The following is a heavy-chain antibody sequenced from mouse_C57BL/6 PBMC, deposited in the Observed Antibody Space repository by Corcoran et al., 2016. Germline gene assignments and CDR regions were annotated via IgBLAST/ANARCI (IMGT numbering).Heavy chain of an antibody. CDR2: ISYDGSN. J-gene: IGHJ1*03. V-gene: IGHV3-6*01. CDR3: ARDLSDGYYEGWYFDV. D-gene: IGHD2-3*01. CDR1: GYSITSGYY. Sequence: DVQLQESGPGLVKPSQSLSLTCSVTGYSITSGYYWNWIRQFPGNKLEWMGYISYDGSNNYNPSLKNRISITRDTSKNQFFLKLNSVTTEDTATYYCARDLSDGYYEGWYFDVWGTGTTVTVSS.